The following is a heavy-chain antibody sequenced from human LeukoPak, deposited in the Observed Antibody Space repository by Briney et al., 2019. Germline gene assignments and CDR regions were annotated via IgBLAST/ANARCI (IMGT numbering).Heavy chain of an antibody. V-gene: IGHV1-8*02. Sequence: GASVKVSCKASGYTFTSYDINWVRQAPGQGLEWMGWMNPSSGNTGYAQRFQGRFTLTRETFISTAYMELSSLRSDDTAVYYCVRAMAPLDTFNYQYAMDVWGQGTMVTVSS. CDR1: GYTFTSYD. CDR3: VRAMAPLDTFNYQYAMDV. CDR2: MNPSSGNT. D-gene: IGHD5-24*01. J-gene: IGHJ6*02.